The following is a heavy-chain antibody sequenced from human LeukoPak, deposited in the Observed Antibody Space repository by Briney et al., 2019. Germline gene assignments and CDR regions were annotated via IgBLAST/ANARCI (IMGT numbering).Heavy chain of an antibody. CDR2: VRNDGFDT. D-gene: IGHD4-23*01. CDR3: ARDRGKDYFGD. Sequence: GGSLRLSCVTSGLTFTNHGFHWLRQSAGRGLEWVAFVRNDGFDTYHSNSVKGRFSISRDDSKNTVYLQMNSLRAEDTALHYCARDRGKDYFGDWGQGTQVTVSS. V-gene: IGHV3-30*02. J-gene: IGHJ4*02. CDR1: GLTFTNHG.